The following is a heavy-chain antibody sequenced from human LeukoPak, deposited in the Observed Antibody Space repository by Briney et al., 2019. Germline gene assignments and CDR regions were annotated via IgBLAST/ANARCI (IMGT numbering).Heavy chain of an antibody. Sequence: GGSLRLSCAASGFTFSSYAMSWVRQAPGKGLEGVSAISGSGGSTYSADSVKGRLTISRDNSKNTLYLQMNSLRAEDTAVYYCARADDSSGYYELPLDYWGQGTLVTVSS. CDR1: GFTFSSYA. CDR2: ISGSGGST. V-gene: IGHV3-23*01. CDR3: ARADDSSGYYELPLDY. J-gene: IGHJ4*02. D-gene: IGHD3-22*01.